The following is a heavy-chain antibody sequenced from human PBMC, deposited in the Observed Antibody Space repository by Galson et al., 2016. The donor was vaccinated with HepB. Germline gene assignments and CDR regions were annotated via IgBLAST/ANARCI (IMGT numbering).Heavy chain of an antibody. J-gene: IGHJ5*02. Sequence: SLRLSCAVSGFALHTYTMNWVRQAPGKGLEWVSSISSGSSYIYYADSVKGRFTISRDNAKNSLYLQMNSLRAEDTAVYYCARLVTSNSWYGWFDPWGQGTLVTVSS. CDR1: GFALHTYT. CDR2: ISSGSSYI. V-gene: IGHV3-21*01. D-gene: IGHD6-13*01. CDR3: ARLVTSNSWYGWFDP.